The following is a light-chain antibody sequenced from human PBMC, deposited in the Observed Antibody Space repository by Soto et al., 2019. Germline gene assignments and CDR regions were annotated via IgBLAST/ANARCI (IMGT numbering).Light chain of an antibody. CDR3: QPYTSYSRS. CDR1: QSISHF. J-gene: IGKJ1*01. Sequence: DIQMTQSPSTLSASVGDRVTITCRASQSISHFLAWYQQKPGKVPKLLIYDASNLGSGVPSRFSGSGSGTDFTFTIIGLQPDDFTTYYCQPYTSYSRSFGQGTKV. V-gene: IGKV1-5*01. CDR2: DAS.